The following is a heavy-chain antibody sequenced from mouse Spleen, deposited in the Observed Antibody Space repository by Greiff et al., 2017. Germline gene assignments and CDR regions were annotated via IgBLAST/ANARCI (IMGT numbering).Heavy chain of an antibody. V-gene: IGHV5-9-1*02. CDR3: TRDDHAGDAMDY. CDR2: ISSGGDYI. CDR1: GFTFSSYA. Sequence: EVMLVESGEGLVKPGGSLKLSCAASGFTFSSYAMSWVRQTPEKRLEWVAYISSGGDYIYYADTVKGRFTISRDNARNTLYLQMSSLKSEDTAMYYCTRDDHAGDAMDYWGQGTSVTVSS. J-gene: IGHJ4*01.